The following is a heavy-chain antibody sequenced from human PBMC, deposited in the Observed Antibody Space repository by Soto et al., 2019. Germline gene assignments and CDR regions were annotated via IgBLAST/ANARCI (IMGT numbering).Heavy chain of an antibody. V-gene: IGHV1-8*01. Sequence: GASVKVSCKASGYTFTSYGINWVRQATGQGLEWMGWMNPNSGNTGYAQKFQGRVTMTRNTSISTAYMELSSLRSEDTAVYYCARVSVSTIFGVVITNPNDYWGQGTLVTVSS. CDR1: GYTFTSYG. CDR2: MNPNSGNT. D-gene: IGHD3-3*01. J-gene: IGHJ4*02. CDR3: ARVSVSTIFGVVITNPNDY.